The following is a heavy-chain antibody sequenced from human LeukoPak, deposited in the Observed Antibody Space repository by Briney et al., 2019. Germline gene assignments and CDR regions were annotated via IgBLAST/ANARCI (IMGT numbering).Heavy chain of an antibody. CDR2: IIPIFGTA. Sequence: SVKVSCKASVGTFSSYAISWVRQAPGQGLEWMGGIIPIFGTANYAQKFQGRVTITADESTSTAYMELSSLRSEDTAVYYCARERAGDRIAAAGTYSMDVWGQGTTVTVSS. J-gene: IGHJ6*02. CDR1: VGTFSSYA. D-gene: IGHD6-13*01. V-gene: IGHV1-69*01. CDR3: ARERAGDRIAAAGTYSMDV.